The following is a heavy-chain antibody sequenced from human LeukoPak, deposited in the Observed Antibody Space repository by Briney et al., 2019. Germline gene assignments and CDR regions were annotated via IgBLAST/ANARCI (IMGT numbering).Heavy chain of an antibody. V-gene: IGHV1-2*02. J-gene: IGHJ4*02. CDR2: INPNSGGT. Sequence: ASVKVSCKASVYTFTGYYMHWVRQAPGQGLEWMGWINPNSGGTNYAQKFQGRVTMTRDTSISTAYMELSRLRSDDTAVYYCARDEYSGSSDFDYWGQGTLVTVSS. D-gene: IGHD1-26*01. CDR1: VYTFTGYY. CDR3: ARDEYSGSSDFDY.